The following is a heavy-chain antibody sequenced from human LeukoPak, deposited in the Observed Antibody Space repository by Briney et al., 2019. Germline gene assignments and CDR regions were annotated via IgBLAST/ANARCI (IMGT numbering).Heavy chain of an antibody. V-gene: IGHV1-2*02. CDR1: GYTFTGYY. Sequence: ASVKVSCKASGYTFTGYYMHWVRQAPGQGLEWMGWINPSSGGSNFAQQFQGRVTMTTDTSISTAYMELSRLTSDDTAVYYCAXXXXXXXXTCYPGSADYWGQGTLVTVSS. CDR2: INPSSGGS. D-gene: IGHD3-10*01. J-gene: IGHJ4*02. CDR3: AXXXXXXXXTCYPGSADY.